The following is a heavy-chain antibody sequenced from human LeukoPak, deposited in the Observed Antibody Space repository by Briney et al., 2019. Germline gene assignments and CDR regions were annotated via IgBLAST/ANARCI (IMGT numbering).Heavy chain of an antibody. V-gene: IGHV1-69*04. D-gene: IGHD3-22*01. CDR2: IIPILGIA. J-gene: IGHJ6*02. CDR3: ASPWDSSGYHYYGMDV. Sequence: SVKVSCKASGGTFSSYAISWVRQAPGQGLEWMGRIIPILGIANYAQKFQGRVTITADKSTSTAYMELSSLRSEDTAVYYCASPWDSSGYHYYGMDVWGQGTTVTVSS. CDR1: GGTFSSYA.